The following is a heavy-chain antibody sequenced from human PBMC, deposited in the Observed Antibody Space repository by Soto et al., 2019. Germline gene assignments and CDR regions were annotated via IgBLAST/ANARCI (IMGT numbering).Heavy chain of an antibody. D-gene: IGHD6-13*01. CDR3: ARTKYISSRYYYFEY. J-gene: IGHJ4*02. V-gene: IGHV4-59*01. CDR2: IYYSGYT. Sequence: SETLSLTCTVSGGSINNYYWSWIRQPPGKGLEWIGYIYYSGYTNYNPSLKSRVTMSVDTSKNQFSLKLSSVTAADTAVYYCARTKYISSRYYYFEYWGLGTLVTVSS. CDR1: GGSINNYY.